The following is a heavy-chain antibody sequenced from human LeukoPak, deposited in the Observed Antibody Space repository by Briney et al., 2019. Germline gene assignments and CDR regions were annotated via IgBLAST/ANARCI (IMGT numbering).Heavy chain of an antibody. CDR3: ARMTTWTFDY. J-gene: IGHJ4*02. CDR2: ISYDGSNK. V-gene: IGHV3-30-3*01. D-gene: IGHD4-17*01. CDR1: GFTFSSYA. Sequence: GRSLRLSCAASGFTFSSYAMHWVRQAPGKGLEWVAVISYDGSNKYYADSVKGRFTISRDNSKNTLYLQMNSLRAEDTAVYYCARMTTWTFDYWGQGTLVTVSS.